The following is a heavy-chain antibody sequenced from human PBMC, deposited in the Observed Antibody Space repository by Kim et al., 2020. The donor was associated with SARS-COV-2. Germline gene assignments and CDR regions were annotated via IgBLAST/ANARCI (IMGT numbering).Heavy chain of an antibody. D-gene: IGHD3-10*01. V-gene: IGHV1-18*04. CDR3: AREWVSGYRVRGALDY. Sequence: ASVKVSCKASGYTFTSYGISWVRQAPGQGLEWMGWISAYNGNTNYAQKLQGRVTMTTDTSTSTAYMELRSLRSDDTAVNYCAREWVSGYRVRGALDYLGQGSLVTVSS. CDR2: ISAYNGNT. CDR1: GYTFTSYG. J-gene: IGHJ4*02.